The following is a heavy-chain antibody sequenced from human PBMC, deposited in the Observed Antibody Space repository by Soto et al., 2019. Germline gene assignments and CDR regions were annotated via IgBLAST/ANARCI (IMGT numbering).Heavy chain of an antibody. CDR3: ARSQGSSTSLAIYYYYYYGMAV. V-gene: IGHV1-69*01. Sequence: QVQLVQSGAEVKKPGSSVKVSCKASGGTFSSYAISWVRQAPGQGLEWMGGIIPISDTTNYAQKFQGRVTITADESTSTAYMELSSLRSEDTAVYYCARSQGSSTSLAIYYYYYYGMAVWGQGTTVTVSS. CDR1: GGTFSSYA. D-gene: IGHD2-2*01. J-gene: IGHJ6*02. CDR2: IIPISDTT.